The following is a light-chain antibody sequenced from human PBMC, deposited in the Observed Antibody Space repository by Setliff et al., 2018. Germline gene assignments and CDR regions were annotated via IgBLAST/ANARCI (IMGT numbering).Light chain of an antibody. CDR1: NSDVGGYSY. Sequence: QSVLTQPPSASGSPGQSVTISCPGTNSDVGGYSYVSWYQQRPGKAPKLLIYEVSKRPSGVPDRFSGSKSGNTASLTVSGLQAEDEADYYCSSYGGDNNFVFGTGTKVTVL. J-gene: IGLJ1*01. CDR2: EVS. CDR3: SSYGGDNNFV. V-gene: IGLV2-8*01.